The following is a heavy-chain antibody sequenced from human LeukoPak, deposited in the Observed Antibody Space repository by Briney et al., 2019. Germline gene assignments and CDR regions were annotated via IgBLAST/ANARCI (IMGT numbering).Heavy chain of an antibody. Sequence: GGSLRLSCAASGFIFSRCGMNWVRQAPGKGLEWVSSISGTSSHIYYADSVKGRFSISRDNSKNTLYLQMNSLRAEDTAVYYCAKDLPGYSSSWYEGAGAFDIWGQGTMVTVSS. D-gene: IGHD6-13*01. V-gene: IGHV3-21*01. CDR1: GFIFSRCG. CDR3: AKDLPGYSSSWYEGAGAFDI. CDR2: ISGTSSHI. J-gene: IGHJ3*02.